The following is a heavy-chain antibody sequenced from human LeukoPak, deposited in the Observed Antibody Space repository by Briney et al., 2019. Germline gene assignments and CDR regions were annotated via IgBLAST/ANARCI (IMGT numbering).Heavy chain of an antibody. J-gene: IGHJ4*02. V-gene: IGHV3-43D*03. CDR1: GFTFDEYA. D-gene: IGHD4-23*01. CDR2: ISWDGGST. Sequence: GGSLRLSCAASGFTFDEYAMHWVRQAPGKGLDWVSLISWDGGSTYYADSVKGRFTISRDNSKNSLYLQMNSLRAEDTALYYCAKDPVGYGGNYFDYWGQGTLVTVSS. CDR3: AKDPVGYGGNYFDY.